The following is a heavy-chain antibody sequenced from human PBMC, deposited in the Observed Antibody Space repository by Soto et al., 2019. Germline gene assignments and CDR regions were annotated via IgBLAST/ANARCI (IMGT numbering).Heavy chain of an antibody. CDR1: GGSISSGGYY. D-gene: IGHD5-18*01. CDR2: IYYSGST. J-gene: IGHJ4*02. V-gene: IGHV4-31*03. Sequence: SETLSLTCTVSGGSISSGGYYWSWIRQHPGKGLEWIGYIYYSGSTYYNPSLKSRVTISVDTSKNQFSLKLSSVTAADTAVYYCAVGIRALATFDCWGQGTLVTSPQ. CDR3: AVGIRALATFDC.